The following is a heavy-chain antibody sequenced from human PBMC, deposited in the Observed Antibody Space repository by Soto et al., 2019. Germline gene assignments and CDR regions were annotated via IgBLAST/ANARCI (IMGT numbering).Heavy chain of an antibody. CDR3: ARDGKVGVAARLVHGMDV. CDR1: GDSVSSNSAA. CDR2: TYYRSKWYN. V-gene: IGHV6-1*01. Sequence: SQTLSLTCAISGDSVSSNSAAWNWIRQSPSRGLEWLGRTYYRSKWYNDYAVSVKSRITINPDTSKNHFSLQLNFVTPEDTAVYYCARDGKVGVAARLVHGMDVWGQGTTVTVSS. J-gene: IGHJ6*02. D-gene: IGHD6-6*01.